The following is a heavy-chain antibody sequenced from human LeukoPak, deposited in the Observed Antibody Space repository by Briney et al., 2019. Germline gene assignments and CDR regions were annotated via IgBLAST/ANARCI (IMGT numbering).Heavy chain of an antibody. Sequence: ASVKVSCKASGYTFTGYYMHWVRQAPGQGLEWMGWINPNSGGTNYAQKFQGRVTMTRDTSISTAYMERSRLRSDDTAVYYCARERNYYDSSGYYHVFDYWGQGTLVTVSS. V-gene: IGHV1-2*02. CDR1: GYTFTGYY. D-gene: IGHD3-22*01. CDR2: INPNSGGT. CDR3: ARERNYYDSSGYYHVFDY. J-gene: IGHJ4*02.